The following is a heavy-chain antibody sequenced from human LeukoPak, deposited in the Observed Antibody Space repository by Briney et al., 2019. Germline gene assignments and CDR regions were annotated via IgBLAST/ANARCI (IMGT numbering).Heavy chain of an antibody. J-gene: IGHJ4*02. Sequence: GESLKISCKGSGYSFTDYWIGWMRQTPGKGLDWMGIISPADSDTSYNPSFQSQVTISADKSTSTAYLQWSSLKASDIAMYYCVRPYCSGGSCYPDYWGQGTLVTVSS. CDR3: VRPYCSGGSCYPDY. CDR1: GYSFTDYW. CDR2: ISPADSDT. D-gene: IGHD2-15*01. V-gene: IGHV5-51*01.